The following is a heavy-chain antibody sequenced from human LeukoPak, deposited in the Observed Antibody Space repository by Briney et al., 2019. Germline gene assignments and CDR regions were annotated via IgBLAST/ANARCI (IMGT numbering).Heavy chain of an antibody. CDR1: GYNFISYW. CDR2: IYPGDSDT. J-gene: IGHJ4*02. D-gene: IGHD6-6*01. Sequence: GESLKISCKGSGYNFISYWIGWVRQMPGKGLEWMGIIYPGDSDTRYSPSFQGQVTISADKSISTAYLQWSSLKASDTATYYCARPVDSSSSSFDYWGQGTLVTVSS. CDR3: ARPVDSSSSSFDY. V-gene: IGHV5-51*01.